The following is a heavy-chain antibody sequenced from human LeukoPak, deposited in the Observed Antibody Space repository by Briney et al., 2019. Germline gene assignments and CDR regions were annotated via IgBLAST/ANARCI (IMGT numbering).Heavy chain of an antibody. V-gene: IGHV3-7*04. CDR2: IKQDGSKK. D-gene: IGHD5-24*01. CDR1: GFPFSSYW. J-gene: IGHJ4*02. CDR3: TRVGYIDEGIDY. Sequence: GGSLRLPCVASGFPFSSYWMTWVRQAPGKGLEWVANIKQDGSKKSYVDSVKGRFTISRDNAKNSLYLQMNSLRAEDTAIYYCTRVGYIDEGIDYWGQGTLVTVSS.